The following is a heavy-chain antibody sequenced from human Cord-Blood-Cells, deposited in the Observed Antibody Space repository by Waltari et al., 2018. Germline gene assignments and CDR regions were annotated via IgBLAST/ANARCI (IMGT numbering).Heavy chain of an antibody. CDR2: FDPEDGET. D-gene: IGHD2-2*01. CDR1: GYTLPELS. V-gene: IGHV1-24*01. CDR3: ATVGGYCSSTSCYRDAFDI. Sequence: QVQLVQSGAEVKKPGASVKVSCQVSGYTLPELSMHWVRQAPGQGLEWMGGFDPEDGETIYAQKFQGRVTMTEDTSTDTAYMELSSLRSEDTAVYYCATVGGYCSSTSCYRDAFDIWGQGTMVTVSS. J-gene: IGHJ3*02.